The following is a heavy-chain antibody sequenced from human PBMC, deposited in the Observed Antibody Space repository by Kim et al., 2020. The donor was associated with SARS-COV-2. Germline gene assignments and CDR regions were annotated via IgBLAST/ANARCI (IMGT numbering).Heavy chain of an antibody. Sequence: GGSLRLSCEVSGFTFSDYNMNWVRQAPGKGLEWVACISSGSSYKWYADSMKGRFTVSRDNAKNSLYLEMHSLRAEDTAVYYCARDKGVAGAPPYYFDSWGQGSLVTVSS. CDR3: ARDKGVAGAPPYYFDS. CDR1: GFTFSDYN. J-gene: IGHJ4*02. CDR2: ISSGSSYK. D-gene: IGHD6-19*01. V-gene: IGHV3-21*06.